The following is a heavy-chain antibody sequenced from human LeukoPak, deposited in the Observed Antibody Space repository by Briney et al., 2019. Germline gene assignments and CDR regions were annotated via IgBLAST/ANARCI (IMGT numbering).Heavy chain of an antibody. CDR1: GYTFASYG. J-gene: IGHJ4*02. V-gene: IGHV1-46*01. CDR2: IYPRDGST. Sequence: ASVKVSCKASGYTFASYGITWVRQAPGQGLEWMGMIYPRDGSTSYAQKFQGRVTVTRDTSTSTVHMELSGLRSEDTAVYYCARDQEAFDYWGQGTLVTVSS. CDR3: ARDQEAFDY.